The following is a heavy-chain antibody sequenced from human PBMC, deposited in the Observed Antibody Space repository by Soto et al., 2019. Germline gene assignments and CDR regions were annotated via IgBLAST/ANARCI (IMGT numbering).Heavy chain of an antibody. CDR1: GFTFGSYA. D-gene: IGHD3-22*01. J-gene: IGHJ4*02. Sequence: GGSLRLSCAASGFTFGSYAMHWVRQAPGKGLEWVAVISYDGSNKYYADSVRGRFTISRDNSKNTLYLQMNSLRAEDTAVYYCARDPDSSGYYVFDYWGQGTLVTVSS. CDR3: ARDPDSSGYYVFDY. V-gene: IGHV3-30-3*01. CDR2: ISYDGSNK.